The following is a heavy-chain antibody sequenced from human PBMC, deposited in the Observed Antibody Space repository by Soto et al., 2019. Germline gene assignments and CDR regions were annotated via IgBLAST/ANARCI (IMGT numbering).Heavy chain of an antibody. CDR1: GGSIRSDGSY. V-gene: IGHV4-31*11. Sequence: QVPLQESGPGLVKPSQTLSLTCAVSGGSIRSDGSYWTWIRQLPGGVLEWIGYIYYSGSTSYNPSLEGRASISVDSSENQFSLRLTSVTAADTAVYYCARRAGNRRGYPIDSWGQGTLVTVSS. J-gene: IGHJ4*02. D-gene: IGHD5-18*01. CDR3: ARRAGNRRGYPIDS. CDR2: IYYSGST.